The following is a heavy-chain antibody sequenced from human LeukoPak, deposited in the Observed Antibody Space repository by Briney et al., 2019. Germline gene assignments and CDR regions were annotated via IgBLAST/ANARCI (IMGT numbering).Heavy chain of an antibody. CDR3: AKDQRAYGDYVPFDY. D-gene: IGHD4-17*01. V-gene: IGHV3-30*04. CDR2: ISYDGGNE. J-gene: IGHJ4*02. CDR1: GFAFSRSA. Sequence: GKSLRLSCAASGFAFSRSAMHWVRQAPGKGLEWVGLISYDGGNEYYGDSVKGRFTVSRDNSKNTLYLQMNSLRAEDTAVYYCAKDQRAYGDYVPFDYWGQGTLVTVSS.